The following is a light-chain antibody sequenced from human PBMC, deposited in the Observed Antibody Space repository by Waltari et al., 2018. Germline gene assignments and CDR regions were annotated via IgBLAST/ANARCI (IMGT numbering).Light chain of an antibody. Sequence: QSVVTQPPSASGTPGQRATISCYGSSSHIGSNNVYWYQQLPGTAPKLLIYKNNLRPSGVPDRFSGSKSGPSATLAISWLRSEDEADYYCAAWDNSLSGRVVFGGGTKLTVL. CDR1: SSHIGSNN. V-gene: IGLV1-47*01. CDR3: AAWDNSLSGRVV. J-gene: IGLJ2*01. CDR2: KNN.